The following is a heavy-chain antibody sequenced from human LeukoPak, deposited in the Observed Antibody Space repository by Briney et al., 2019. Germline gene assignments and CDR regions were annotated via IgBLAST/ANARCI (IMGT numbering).Heavy chain of an antibody. CDR2: ISHSGST. J-gene: IGHJ4*02. Sequence: SETLSLTCTVSGYSISSTYYGAWSRQPPGKGLEWIATISHSGSTYYTPSLKSRLTISLDTSKNHFSLRLSSVTAADTAVYYCARVNAPVATFDYWGLGILVTVSS. V-gene: IGHV4-38-2*02. D-gene: IGHD1-1*01. CDR3: ARVNAPVATFDY. CDR1: GYSISSTYY.